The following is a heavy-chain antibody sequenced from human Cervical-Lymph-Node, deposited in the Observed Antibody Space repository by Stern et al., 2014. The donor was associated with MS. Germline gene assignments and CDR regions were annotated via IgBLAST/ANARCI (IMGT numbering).Heavy chain of an antibody. Sequence: VQLVESGAEVKKPGASVKVSCKVSGYTLTELSMNWVRQAPGKGLEWMGGFDPEDVETIYAQKFQGRVTMTEDTSTDTAYMELSSLRSEDTAVYYCATVFLRGSYYRYFDYWGQGTLVTVSS. CDR1: GYTLTELS. CDR2: FDPEDVET. V-gene: IGHV1-24*01. J-gene: IGHJ4*02. CDR3: ATVFLRGSYYRYFDY. D-gene: IGHD1-26*01.